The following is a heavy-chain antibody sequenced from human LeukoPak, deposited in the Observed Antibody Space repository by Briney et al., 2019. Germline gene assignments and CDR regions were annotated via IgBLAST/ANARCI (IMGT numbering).Heavy chain of an antibody. J-gene: IGHJ4*02. CDR1: GFTFSSYA. Sequence: GRSLRLSCAASGFTFSSYAMHWVRQAPGKGLEWVAVISYDGSNKYYADSVKGRFTISRDNSKNTLYLQLNSLRAEDTAVYYCASTRSSDFDYWGQGTLVTVSS. V-gene: IGHV3-30-3*01. CDR2: ISYDGSNK. D-gene: IGHD6-6*01. CDR3: ASTRSSDFDY.